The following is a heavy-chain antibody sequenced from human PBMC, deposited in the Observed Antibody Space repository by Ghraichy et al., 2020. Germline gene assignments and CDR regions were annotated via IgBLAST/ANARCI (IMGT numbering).Heavy chain of an antibody. CDR3: AHSPGGGYDSSGRDAFDI. Sequence: SGPTLVKPTQTLTLTCTFSGFSLSTSGVGVGWIRQPPGKALEWLALIYWDDDKRYSPSLKSRLTITKDTSKNQVVLTMTNMDPVDTATYYCAHSPGGGYDSSGRDAFDIWGQGTMVTVSS. D-gene: IGHD3-22*01. CDR1: GFSLSTSGVG. J-gene: IGHJ3*02. V-gene: IGHV2-5*02. CDR2: IYWDDDK.